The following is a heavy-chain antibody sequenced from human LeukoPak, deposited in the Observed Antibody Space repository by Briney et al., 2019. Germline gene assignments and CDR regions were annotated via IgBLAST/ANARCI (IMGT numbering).Heavy chain of an antibody. D-gene: IGHD5-18*01. CDR3: ARDHRGYSYGYKDDGMDV. Sequence: SQTLSLTCAISGDSVSSNSAAWNWIRQSPSRGPEWLGRTYYRSKWYNDYAVSVKSRITINPDTSKNQFSLQLNSVTPEDTAVYYCARDHRGYSYGYKDDGMDVWGQGTTVTVSS. V-gene: IGHV6-1*01. CDR2: TYYRSKWYN. J-gene: IGHJ6*02. CDR1: GDSVSSNSAA.